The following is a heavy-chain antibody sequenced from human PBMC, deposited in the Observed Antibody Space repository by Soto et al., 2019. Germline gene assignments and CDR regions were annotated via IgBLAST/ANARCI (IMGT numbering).Heavy chain of an antibody. CDR2: IYYTGRT. Sequence: PXGTLGLTFTVSGSTIRGYYWSWIRQSPGKGLEWIGSIYYTGRTNNTPSLKSRLTISVDTSTNQFSLNLRSLTAADSSMYYCARVAESTIAATDIWGQGTLVTVSS. V-gene: IGHV4-59*01. CDR1: GSTIRGYY. J-gene: IGHJ4*02. D-gene: IGHD2-15*01. CDR3: ARVAESTIAATDI.